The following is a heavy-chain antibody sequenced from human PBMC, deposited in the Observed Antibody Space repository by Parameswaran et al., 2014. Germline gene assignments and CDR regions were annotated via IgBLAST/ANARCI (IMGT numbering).Heavy chain of an antibody. CDR2: ISYDGSNK. Sequence: WIRQPPGKGLEWVAVISYDGSNKYYADSVKGRFTISRDNSKNTLYLQMNSLRAEDTAVYYCARELINLLYYYYGMDVWGQGTTVTVSS. V-gene: IGHV3-30*04. J-gene: IGHJ6*02. CDR3: ARELINLLYYYYGMDV. D-gene: IGHD1-14*01.